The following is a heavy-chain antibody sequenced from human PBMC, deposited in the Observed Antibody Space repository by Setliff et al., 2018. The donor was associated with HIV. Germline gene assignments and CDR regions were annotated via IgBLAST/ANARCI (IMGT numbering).Heavy chain of an antibody. J-gene: IGHJ4*01. Sequence: SVKVSCKVSGGTFSDYAVTRVRQAPGQGLEWMGGVIPVFGTGNYAQKFQGRVTITTDESTRTAYMELRSLRSEDTAVYYCARVPSPFVQEGYFDDWGQGTLVTVSS. V-gene: IGHV1-69*05. CDR2: VIPVFGTG. CDR3: ARVPSPFVQEGYFDD. D-gene: IGHD3-3*01. CDR1: GGTFSDYA.